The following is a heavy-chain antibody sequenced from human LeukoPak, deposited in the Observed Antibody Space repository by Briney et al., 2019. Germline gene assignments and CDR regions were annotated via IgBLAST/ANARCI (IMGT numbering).Heavy chain of an antibody. D-gene: IGHD6-13*01. J-gene: IGHJ4*02. CDR1: GFXFRTYG. V-gene: IGHV3-33*08. CDR2: IWYDGSNK. CDR3: AREVWQGQQLVKIDY. Sequence: GGSLRLSCEASGFXFRTYGIHWVRQAPGKGLEWVAVIWYDGSNKYYADSVKGRFTISRDNSKNTLYLQMNSLRAEDTAVYYCAREVWQGQQLVKIDYWGQGTLVTVSS.